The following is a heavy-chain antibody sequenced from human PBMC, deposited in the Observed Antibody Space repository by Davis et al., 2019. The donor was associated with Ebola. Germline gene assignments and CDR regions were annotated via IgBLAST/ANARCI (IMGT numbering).Heavy chain of an antibody. D-gene: IGHD1-14*01. CDR3: AREREYLSKGDGRYYYYGMDV. V-gene: IGHV4-59*01. CDR1: AGSISSYY. J-gene: IGHJ6*02. CDR2: IYYSGST. Sequence: MPSETLSLTCTVSAGSISSYYWSWIRQPPGKGLEWIGYIYYSGSTNYNPSLKSRVTISVDTSKNQFSLKLSSVTAADTAVYYCAREREYLSKGDGRYYYYGMDVWGQGTTVTVSS.